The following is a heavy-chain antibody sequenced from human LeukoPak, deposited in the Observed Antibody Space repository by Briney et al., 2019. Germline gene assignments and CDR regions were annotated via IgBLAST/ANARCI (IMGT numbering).Heavy chain of an antibody. CDR2: ISGSGGST. J-gene: IGHJ4*02. CDR3: ARSPKIVVVPANFDY. D-gene: IGHD2-2*01. CDR1: GFTFSSYA. Sequence: GGSLRLSCAASGFTFSSYAMSWVRQAPGKGLEWVSAISGSGGSTYYADSVKGRFTISRDNSKNTLYLQMNSLRAEDTAVYYCARSPKIVVVPANFDYWGQGTLVTVSS. V-gene: IGHV3-23*01.